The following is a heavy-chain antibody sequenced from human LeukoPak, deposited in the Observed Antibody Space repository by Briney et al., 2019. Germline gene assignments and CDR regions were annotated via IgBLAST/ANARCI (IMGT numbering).Heavy chain of an antibody. D-gene: IGHD2-15*01. CDR3: ANTRKRYCSGGNCYSGILVYFDY. CDR2: ISYDGNTK. J-gene: IGHJ4*02. V-gene: IGHV3-30*04. Sequence: GGSLRLSCLGSGFTFRNYPMYWVRQAPGKGLEWMAVISYDGNTKYYADSVKGRFTISRDNSKNTLYLQMNSLRAEDTAVYYCANTRKRYCSGGNCYSGILVYFDYWGQGTLVTVSS. CDR1: GFTFRNYP.